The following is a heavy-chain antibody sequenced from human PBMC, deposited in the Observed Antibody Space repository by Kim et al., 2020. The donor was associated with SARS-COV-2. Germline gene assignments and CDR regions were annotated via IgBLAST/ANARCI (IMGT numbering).Heavy chain of an antibody. CDR1: GGSFSGYY. J-gene: IGHJ6*02. CDR2: INHSGST. V-gene: IGHV4-34*01. CDR3: ARAKFPYYYYGMDV. Sequence: SETLSLTCAVYGGSFSGYYWSWIRQPPGKGLEWFGEINHSGSTNYNPSLKSRVTISVDKSKNQVSLKLSTVTAAATAVYYCARAKFPYYYYGMDVWGQGTTVTVSS.